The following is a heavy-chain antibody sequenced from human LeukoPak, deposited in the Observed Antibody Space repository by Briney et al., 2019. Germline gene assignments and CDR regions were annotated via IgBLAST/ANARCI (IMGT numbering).Heavy chain of an antibody. V-gene: IGHV4-38-2*02. CDR2: IYHSGNT. Sequence: SETLSLTCTVSGYSISSGYYWGWIRQPPGKGLEWIGSIYHSGNTYYNPSLKSRVTISVDTSKNQISLKLSSVTAADTAVYYCARDNGYCMDVWGKGTTVTVSS. CDR3: ARDNGYCMDV. CDR1: GYSISSGYY. J-gene: IGHJ6*03.